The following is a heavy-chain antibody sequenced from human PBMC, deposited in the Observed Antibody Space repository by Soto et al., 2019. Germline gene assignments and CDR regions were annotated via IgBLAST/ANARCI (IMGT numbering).Heavy chain of an antibody. CDR3: AREGDMKFHSDSSDEPGY. D-gene: IGHD3-22*01. V-gene: IGHV1-69*04. CDR2: IIPSIGII. Sequence: EASVKVSCKASGRTFSSFVISWVRQAPGQGLEWMGRIIPSIGIINYAQKFQGRVTITADTSTSTAYMELSSLRSDDTAVYYCAREGDMKFHSDSSDEPGYWGQGTLVTVSS. CDR1: GRTFSSFV. J-gene: IGHJ4*02.